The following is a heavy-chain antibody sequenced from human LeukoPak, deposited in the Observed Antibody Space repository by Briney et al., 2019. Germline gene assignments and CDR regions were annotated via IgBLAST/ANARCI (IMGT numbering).Heavy chain of an antibody. CDR3: ASYNYYGSGSVDY. D-gene: IGHD3-10*01. CDR1: GGSIRSSTYY. CDR2: IYYSGST. V-gene: IGHV4-39*07. Sequence: SETLSLTCTVSGGSIRSSTYYWGWIRQPPGKGLEWIGSIYYSGSTYYNPSLKSRVTISVDTSKNQFSLKLSSVTAADTAVYYCASYNYYGSGSVDYWGQGTLVTVSS. J-gene: IGHJ4*02.